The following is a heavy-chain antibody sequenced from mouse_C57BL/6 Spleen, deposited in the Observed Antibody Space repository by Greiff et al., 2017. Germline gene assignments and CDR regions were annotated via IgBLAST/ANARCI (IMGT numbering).Heavy chain of an antibody. Sequence: QVHVKQSGAELVRPGASVTLSCKASGYTFTDYEMHWVKQTPVHGLEWIGAIDPETGGTAYNQKFKGKAILTADKSSSTAYMELRSLTSEDSAVYYCTRAITTVVAPLFDYWGQGTTLTVSS. D-gene: IGHD1-1*01. CDR3: TRAITTVVAPLFDY. J-gene: IGHJ2*01. V-gene: IGHV1-15*01. CDR1: GYTFTDYE. CDR2: IDPETGGT.